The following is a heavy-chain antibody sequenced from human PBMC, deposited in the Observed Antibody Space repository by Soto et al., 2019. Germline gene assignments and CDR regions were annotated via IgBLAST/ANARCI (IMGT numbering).Heavy chain of an antibody. D-gene: IGHD3-16*02. CDR3: AKSPYYDYVWGSYRYYFDY. CDR1: GFTFSSYG. CDR2: ISYDGSNK. Sequence: GGSLRLSCAASGFTFSSYGMHWVRQAPGKGLEWVAVISYDGSNKYYADSVKGRFTISRDNSKNTLYLQMNSLRAEDTAVYYCAKSPYYDYVWGSYRYYFDYWGQGTLVTVSS. V-gene: IGHV3-30*18. J-gene: IGHJ4*02.